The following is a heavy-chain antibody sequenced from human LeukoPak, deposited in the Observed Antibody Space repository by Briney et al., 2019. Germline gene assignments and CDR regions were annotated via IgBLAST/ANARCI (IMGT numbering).Heavy chain of an antibody. CDR1: GYSISSGYY. CDR2: IYHSGNT. V-gene: IGHV4-38-2*02. D-gene: IGHD2-2*02. Sequence: SETLSLTCTVSGYSISSGYYWGWIRQPPGKGLEWIGSIYHSGNTYYNPSLKSRVTISVDTSKNQFSLKLSSVTAADTAVYYCARAGPYDCSSTSCYTRGYYYYYMDVWGKGTTVTVSS. J-gene: IGHJ6*03. CDR3: ARAGPYDCSSTSCYTRGYYYYYMDV.